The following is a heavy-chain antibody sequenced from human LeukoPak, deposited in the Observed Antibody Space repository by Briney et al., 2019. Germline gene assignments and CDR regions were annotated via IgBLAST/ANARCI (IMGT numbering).Heavy chain of an antibody. V-gene: IGHV4-34*01. CDR2: IYHSGST. Sequence: SETLSLTCAVYGGSFSGYYWSWIRPPPGKGLEWIGEIYHSGSTNYNPSLKSRVTISVDTSKNQFSLKLSSVTAADTAVYYCARHKRGLWFGELSNWFDPWGQGTLVTVSS. CDR1: GGSFSGYY. D-gene: IGHD3-10*01. CDR3: ARHKRGLWFGELSNWFDP. J-gene: IGHJ5*02.